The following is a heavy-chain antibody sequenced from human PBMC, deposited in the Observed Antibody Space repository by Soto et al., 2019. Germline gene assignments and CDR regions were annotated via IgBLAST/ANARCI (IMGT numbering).Heavy chain of an antibody. J-gene: IGHJ4*02. D-gene: IGHD3-22*01. CDR2: IIPIFGTA. Sequence: ASVKVSCKASGGTFSSYAISWVRQAPGQGLEWKGGIIPIFGTANYAQKFQGRVTITADESTSTAYMELSSLRSEDTAVYYCARDRGPYYYDSSGYYFDYWGQGTLVTVSS. V-gene: IGHV1-69*13. CDR3: ARDRGPYYYDSSGYYFDY. CDR1: GGTFSSYA.